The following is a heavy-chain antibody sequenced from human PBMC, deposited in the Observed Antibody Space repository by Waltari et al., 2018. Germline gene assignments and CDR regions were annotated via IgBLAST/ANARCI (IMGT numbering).Heavy chain of an antibody. J-gene: IGHJ5*02. Sequence: QVQLQESGPGLVKPSQTLSLTCTVSGGSISSGSYYWSWIRQPAGKGLEWIGRIYTRCSTNYYPSLKSRVTISVDTSKNQFSLKLSSVTAADTAVYYCASTKGGWYVENWFDPWGQGTLVTVSS. CDR1: GGSISSGSYY. CDR3: ASTKGGWYVENWFDP. V-gene: IGHV4-61*02. CDR2: IYTRCST. D-gene: IGHD6-19*01.